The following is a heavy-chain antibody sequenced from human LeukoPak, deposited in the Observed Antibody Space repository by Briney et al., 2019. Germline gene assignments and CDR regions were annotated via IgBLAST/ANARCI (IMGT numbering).Heavy chain of an antibody. CDR3: ARQVGFDWCN. Sequence: SETLSLTCTVSGVSISSNSYYWGWIRQPPGKGLEWIGSFYYSGSTYYNPSLKSRVAISVDTSKNQFSLKLSSVTAADTAVYYCARQVGFDWCNWGQGTLVTVSS. J-gene: IGHJ4*02. CDR1: GVSISSNSYY. V-gene: IGHV4-39*01. CDR2: FYYSGST. D-gene: IGHD3-9*01.